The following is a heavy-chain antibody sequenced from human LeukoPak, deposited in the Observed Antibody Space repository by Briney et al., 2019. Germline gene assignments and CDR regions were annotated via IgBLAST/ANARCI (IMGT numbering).Heavy chain of an antibody. V-gene: IGHV3-7*01. CDR2: IKEDGSEK. J-gene: IGHJ4*02. D-gene: IGHD5-18*01. CDR3: ARGGRNTYAY. CDR1: GFTFRTYW. Sequence: GGSLRLSCAASGFTFRTYWMSWVRQAPGKGLEWVANIKEDGSEKNYVDSVEGRFTISRDNAKSSLYLQMNSLRAEDTAVYYCARGGRNTYAYWGQGTLVTVSS.